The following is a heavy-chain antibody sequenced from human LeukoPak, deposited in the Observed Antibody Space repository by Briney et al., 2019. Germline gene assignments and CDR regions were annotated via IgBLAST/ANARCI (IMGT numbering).Heavy chain of an antibody. J-gene: IGHJ4*02. CDR1: GGTFSSYA. V-gene: IGHV1-69*05. CDR3: AREVSSGWYGGWVAGTRYHFDY. D-gene: IGHD6-19*01. Sequence: SVKVSCKASGGTFSSYAISWVRQAPGQGLEWMGGIIPIFGTANYAQKFQGRVTMTRDTSTSTVYMELSSLRSEDTAVYYCAREVSSGWYGGWVAGTRYHFDYWGQGTLVTVSS. CDR2: IIPIFGTA.